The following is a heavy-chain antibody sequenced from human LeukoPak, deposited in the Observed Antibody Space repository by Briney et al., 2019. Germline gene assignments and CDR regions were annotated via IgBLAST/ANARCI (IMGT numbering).Heavy chain of an antibody. CDR3: ARGAGSYGIYYFDY. CDR1: GGSISGYY. J-gene: IGHJ4*02. Sequence: NPSETLSLTCTVSGGSISGYYWSWIRQPPGKGLEWIGYIYYSGSTNYNPSLKSRVTISVDTSKNQFSLKLSSVTAADTAVYYCARGAGSYGIYYFDYWGQGTLVTVSS. D-gene: IGHD1-26*01. CDR2: IYYSGST. V-gene: IGHV4-59*08.